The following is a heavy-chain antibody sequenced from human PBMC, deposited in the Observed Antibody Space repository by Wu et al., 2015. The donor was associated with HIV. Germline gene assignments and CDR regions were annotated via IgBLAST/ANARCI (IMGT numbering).Heavy chain of an antibody. V-gene: IGHV1-69*13. CDR1: GGTFSSYA. CDR2: IIPIFGTT. CDR3: ARTDGLVDGGNSGYDY. J-gene: IGHJ4*02. D-gene: IGHD4-23*01. Sequence: QVQLVQSGAEVKKPGSSVKVSCKTSGGTFSSYAISWVRQAPGQGLEWMGRIIPIFGTTNYAQKFQGRVTITADESTSTAHMELSSLRSEDTAVYYCARTDGLVDGGNSGYDYWGQGTLVTVSS.